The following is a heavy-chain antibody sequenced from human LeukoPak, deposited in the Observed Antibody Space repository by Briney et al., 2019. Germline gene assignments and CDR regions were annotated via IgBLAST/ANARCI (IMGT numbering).Heavy chain of an antibody. CDR2: IYYSGST. V-gene: IGHV4-30-4*01. Sequence: PSETLSLTCTVSGGSISSGDYYWSWIRQPPGTGLEWIGYIYYSGSTYYNPSLKSRVTISVDTSKNQFSLKLSSVTAADTAVYYCARVVVQLWPNWFDPWGQGTLVTVSP. J-gene: IGHJ5*02. D-gene: IGHD5-18*01. CDR3: ARVVVQLWPNWFDP. CDR1: GGSISSGDYY.